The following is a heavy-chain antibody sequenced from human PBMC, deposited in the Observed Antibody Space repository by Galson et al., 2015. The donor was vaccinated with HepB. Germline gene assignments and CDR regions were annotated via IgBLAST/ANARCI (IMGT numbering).Heavy chain of an antibody. CDR2: IWYDGSNK. D-gene: IGHD3-22*01. CDR3: ARESPLQAWLLRPLDY. J-gene: IGHJ4*02. Sequence: SLRLSCAASGFTFSSYGMHWVRQAPGKGLEWVAVIWYDGSNKYYADSVKGRFTISRDNSKNTLYLQMNSLRAEDTAVYYCARESPLQAWLLRPLDYWGQGTLVTVSS. CDR1: GFTFSSYG. V-gene: IGHV3-33*01.